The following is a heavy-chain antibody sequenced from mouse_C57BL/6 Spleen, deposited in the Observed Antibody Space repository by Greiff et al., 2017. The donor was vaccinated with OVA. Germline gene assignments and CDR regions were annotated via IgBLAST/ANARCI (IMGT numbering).Heavy chain of an antibody. D-gene: IGHD2-1*01. J-gene: IGHJ2*01. V-gene: IGHV1-82*01. CDR3: ARDGGNYDFDY. Sequence: VQRVESGPELVKPGASVKISCKASGYAFSSSWMNWVKQRPGKGLEWIGRIYPGDGDTNYNGKFKGKATLTADKSSSTAYMQLSSLTSEDSAVYFCARDGGNYDFDYWGQGTTLTVSS. CDR1: GYAFSSSW. CDR2: IYPGDGDT.